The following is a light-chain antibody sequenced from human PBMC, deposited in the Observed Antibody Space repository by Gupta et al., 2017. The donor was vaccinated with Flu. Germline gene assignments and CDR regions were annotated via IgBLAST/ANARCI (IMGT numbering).Light chain of an antibody. J-gene: IGKJ5*01. CDR1: QAISSH. CDR3: QQRNGYPIT. Sequence: PPFLSASVGDTVAITCRASQAISSHLAWYQQRPGQAPKLLIHTASTLQDGVPSRFSGSGSGAEFTLTISSLQPEDFATYYCQQRNGYPITFGQGTRLEIK. V-gene: IGKV1-9*01. CDR2: TAS.